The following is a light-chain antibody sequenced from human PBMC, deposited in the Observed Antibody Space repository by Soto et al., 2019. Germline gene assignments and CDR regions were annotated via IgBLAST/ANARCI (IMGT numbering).Light chain of an antibody. Sequence: DIQMTQSPSTLSASVGDRDTITCRASQSISSWLAWYQQKPGKDPKLLIYKASSLESGVPSRFSGSGSGTEFTLTISILQPDDFPPYYCQQYNSSPYTFGHGTKLEIK. CDR3: QQYNSSPYT. V-gene: IGKV1-5*03. CDR1: QSISSW. CDR2: KAS. J-gene: IGKJ2*01.